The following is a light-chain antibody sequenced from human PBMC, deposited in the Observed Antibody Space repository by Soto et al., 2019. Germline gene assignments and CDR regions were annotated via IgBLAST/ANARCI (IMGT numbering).Light chain of an antibody. CDR3: QQRSNWPPKYT. CDR1: QSIDTY. CDR2: DAP. J-gene: IGKJ2*01. V-gene: IGKV3-11*01. Sequence: EIVLTQSPATLSLSPGERATLSCRASQSIDTYLAWYQQKTGQAPRLLIYDAPKRATGIPARFSGSGSGTDFTLTISSLEPEDFAVYYCQQRSNWPPKYTFGQGTKLEIK.